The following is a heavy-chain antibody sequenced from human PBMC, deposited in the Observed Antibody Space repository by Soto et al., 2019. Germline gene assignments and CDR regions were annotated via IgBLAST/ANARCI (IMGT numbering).Heavy chain of an antibody. Sequence: GGSLRLSCAASGFTFDDYAMHWVRQAPGKGLEWVSLISGDGGSTYYADSVKGRFTISRDNSKNSLYLQMNSLRTKDTALYYCSKAYLTYSIGWYYFDYWGQGTLVTVSS. CDR1: GFTFDDYA. V-gene: IGHV3-43*02. CDR2: ISGDGGST. D-gene: IGHD6-19*01. CDR3: SKAYLTYSIGWYYFDY. J-gene: IGHJ4*02.